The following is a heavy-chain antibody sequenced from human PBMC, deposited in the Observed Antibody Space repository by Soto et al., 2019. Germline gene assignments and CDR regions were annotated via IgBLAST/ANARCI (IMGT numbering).Heavy chain of an antibody. CDR3: VRQAAVPVAGTRAAVTSFDI. V-gene: IGHV3-23*01. CDR1: EFSFSSYA. D-gene: IGHD6-19*01. CDR2: ISGDGDYI. Sequence: EVHLLESGGGLVQTGGSLRLSCAASEFSFSSYAMSWVRQAPGKGLEWVSAISGDGDYIYYDDSVMGRFTTSRDNSKSTLYLQMSSLRAEDMAIYYCVRQAAVPVAGTRAAVTSFDIWGQGTMVTVSS. J-gene: IGHJ3*02.